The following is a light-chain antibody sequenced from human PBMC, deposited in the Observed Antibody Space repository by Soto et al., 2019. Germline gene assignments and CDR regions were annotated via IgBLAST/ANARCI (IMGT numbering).Light chain of an antibody. Sequence: QSALTQPPSASGTPGQRVTISCSGSSSNIGTNYVNWYQQPPGSTPKLLIYSNDQRPAGVPDRFSGSKSGTSASLAISGLRSEDEAEYFCAAWDGSLDGRFVFGAGTKATVL. CDR3: AAWDGSLDGRFV. CDR1: SSNIGTNY. V-gene: IGLV1-47*02. CDR2: SND. J-gene: IGLJ1*01.